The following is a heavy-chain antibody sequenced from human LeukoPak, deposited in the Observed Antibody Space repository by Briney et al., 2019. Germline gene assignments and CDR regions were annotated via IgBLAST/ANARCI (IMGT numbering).Heavy chain of an antibody. CDR1: GGSINNYY. D-gene: IGHD6-13*01. CDR2: IYYSGST. J-gene: IGHJ4*02. Sequence: PSETLSLTCTVSGGSINNYYWSWIRQPPGKGLEWIGYIYYSGSTNYNPSLKSRVTISVDTSKNQFSLKLSSVTAADTAVYYCARGRRIAAAGDFDYWGQGTLVTVSS. V-gene: IGHV4-59*12. CDR3: ARGRRIAAAGDFDY.